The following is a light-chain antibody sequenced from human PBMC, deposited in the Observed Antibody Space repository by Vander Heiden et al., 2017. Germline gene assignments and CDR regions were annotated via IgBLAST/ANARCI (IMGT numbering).Light chain of an antibody. V-gene: IGLV3-25*03. CDR3: QSAHSSGTYSVV. J-gene: IGLJ2*01. Sequence: SSDLTQPPSVSVSPGQTAKITCSGDVLARQNAYWYQQKPGQAPLLLIYRDTKRPSGIPDRFSCFISGPIVTLTISDVQADDEADYYCQSAHSSGTYSVVFGGGTQLTVL. CDR2: RDT. CDR1: VLARQN.